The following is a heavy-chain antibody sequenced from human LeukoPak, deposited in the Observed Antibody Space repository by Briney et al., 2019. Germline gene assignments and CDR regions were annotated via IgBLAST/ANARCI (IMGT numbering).Heavy chain of an antibody. V-gene: IGHV3-9*01. CDR2: INWKSGSI. CDR3: ARGTLYGDYYFDY. J-gene: IGHJ4*02. CDR1: GFTFDDYA. Sequence: GGSLRLSCAASGFTFDDYAMHWVRQTPGKGLEWVSGINWKSGSIGYADSVKGRFTISRDNAKNSLYLQMNSLRAEDTAVYYCARGTLYGDYYFDYWGQGTLVTVSS. D-gene: IGHD4-17*01.